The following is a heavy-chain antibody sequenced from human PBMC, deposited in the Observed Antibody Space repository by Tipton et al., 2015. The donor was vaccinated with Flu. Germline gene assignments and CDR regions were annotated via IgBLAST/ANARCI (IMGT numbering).Heavy chain of an antibody. V-gene: IGHV3-23*04. D-gene: IGHD5-12*01. Sequence: VQLVQSGGGVVQPGRSLRVSCAASGFTFSGYNMNRVRQAPGKGLEWVSGISGGGGRTYYADSVKGRFSIARDNSKNTLHLQMNSLRAEDTAIYYCAKVIPEIVAGLDYWGRGTPVTVSS. CDR1: GFTFSGYN. J-gene: IGHJ4*02. CDR3: AKVIPEIVAGLDY. CDR2: ISGGGGRT.